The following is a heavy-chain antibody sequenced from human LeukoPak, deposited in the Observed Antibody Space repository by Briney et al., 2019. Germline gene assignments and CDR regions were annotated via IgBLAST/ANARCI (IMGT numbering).Heavy chain of an antibody. Sequence: GSSVKVSCMASGGTLNTYAINWVRQAPGQGLEWMGWIIPVFGQEKYAQKFQGRVTINADESASTVYMELRSLRSEDTAVYYCAKGASSWGQGTLVTVS. CDR2: IIPVFGQE. J-gene: IGHJ5*02. CDR1: GGTLNTYA. V-gene: IGHV1-69*01. CDR3: AKGASS.